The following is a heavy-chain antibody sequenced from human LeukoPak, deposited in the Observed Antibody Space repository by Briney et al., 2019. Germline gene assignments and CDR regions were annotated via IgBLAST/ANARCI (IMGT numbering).Heavy chain of an antibody. CDR3: ARRPYSSGWYSFDS. CDR2: IYPGDSDT. Sequence: GESLKISCKGSGYSFNNYWIGWVRQMPGKGLEWMGIIYPGDSDTRYSPSFQGQVTISADKSISTAYLQWSSLKASDTAMYYCARRPYSSGWYSFDSWGQGTLVTVSS. CDR1: GYSFNNYW. V-gene: IGHV5-51*01. D-gene: IGHD6-19*01. J-gene: IGHJ5*01.